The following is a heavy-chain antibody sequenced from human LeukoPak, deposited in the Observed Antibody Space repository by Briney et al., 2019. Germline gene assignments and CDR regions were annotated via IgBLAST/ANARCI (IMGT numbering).Heavy chain of an antibody. D-gene: IGHD1-1*01. V-gene: IGHV4-61*01. Sequence: SETLSLTCTVSGGFVSSGSYYWSWIRQPPGKGLERIGYIYYSGSTNYNPSLKSRVSISVDTSKNQFSLKLSSVTAADTAVYYCARLTNDYSFDYWGQGTLVTVSS. CDR2: IYYSGST. CDR1: GGFVSSGSYY. CDR3: ARLTNDYSFDY. J-gene: IGHJ4*02.